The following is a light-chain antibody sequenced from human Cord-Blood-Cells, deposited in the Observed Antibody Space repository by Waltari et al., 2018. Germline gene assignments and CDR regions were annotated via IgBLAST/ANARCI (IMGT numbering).Light chain of an antibody. V-gene: IGKV3-11*01. Sequence: EIVLTPPPATLSLSPGERASLPCRASQRVRSYLAWYQQEPGQAPRPLSYDASTSATGIPAWFSGSGSGTDFELTISSLAPEGFAVYYCQQRRNWPPVKSTFGQGTRLEIK. J-gene: IGKJ5*01. CDR2: DAS. CDR3: QQRRNWPPVKST. CDR1: QRVRSY.